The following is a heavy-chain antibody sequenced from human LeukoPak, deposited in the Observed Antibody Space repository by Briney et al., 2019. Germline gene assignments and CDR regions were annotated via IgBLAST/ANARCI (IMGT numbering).Heavy chain of an antibody. J-gene: IGHJ4*02. D-gene: IGHD6-19*01. CDR3: TGESAARSIAVADY. CDR2: INSDGSST. Sequence: GGSLRLSCAASGFTFSSYWMHWVRQAPGKGLVWVSRINSDGSSTSYADSVKGRFTIPRDNAENSVYLQMNSLRADDTAIYYCTGESAARSIAVADYWGQGTLVTVSS. CDR1: GFTFSSYW. V-gene: IGHV3-74*01.